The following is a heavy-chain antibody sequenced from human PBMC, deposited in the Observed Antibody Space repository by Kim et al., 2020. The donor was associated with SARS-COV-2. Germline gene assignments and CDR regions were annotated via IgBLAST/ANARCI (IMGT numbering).Heavy chain of an antibody. CDR3: AKGGREGDAFDI. V-gene: IGHV3-23*01. CDR1: GFTFSSYA. Sequence: GGSLRLSCTASGFTFSSYAMSWVRQAPGKGLEWVSAISGSGGSTYYADSVKGRFTISRDNSKNTLYLQMNSLRAEDTAVYYCAKGGREGDAFDIWGQGTMVTVSS. D-gene: IGHD1-26*01. J-gene: IGHJ3*02. CDR2: ISGSGGST.